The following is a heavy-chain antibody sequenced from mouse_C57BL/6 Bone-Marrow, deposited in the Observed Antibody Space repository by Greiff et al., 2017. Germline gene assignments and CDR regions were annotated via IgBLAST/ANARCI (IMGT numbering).Heavy chain of an antibody. J-gene: IGHJ4*01. CDR2: ISDGGSYT. CDR3: ARDYDYVYYAMDY. V-gene: IGHV5-4*01. CDR1: GFTFSSYA. Sequence: EVQRVESGGGLVKPGGSLKLSCAASGFTFSSYAMSWVRQTPEKRLEWVATISDGGSYTYYPDNVKGRFTISRDNAKNNLYLQMSHLKSEDTAMYYCARDYDYVYYAMDYWGRGTSVTVSS. D-gene: IGHD2-4*01.